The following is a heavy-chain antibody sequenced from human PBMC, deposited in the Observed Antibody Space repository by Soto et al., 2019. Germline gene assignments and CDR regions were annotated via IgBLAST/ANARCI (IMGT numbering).Heavy chain of an antibody. Sequence: SVKVSCKASGGTFSSYAISWVRQAPGQGLEWMGGIIPIFGTANYAQKFQGRVTITADESTSTAYMELSSLRSEDTAVYYCARGMGLSVEAPSIFDYWGQGTLVTVSS. V-gene: IGHV1-69*13. CDR3: ARGMGLSVEAPSIFDY. CDR2: IIPIFGTA. D-gene: IGHD2-2*01. J-gene: IGHJ4*02. CDR1: GGTFSSYA.